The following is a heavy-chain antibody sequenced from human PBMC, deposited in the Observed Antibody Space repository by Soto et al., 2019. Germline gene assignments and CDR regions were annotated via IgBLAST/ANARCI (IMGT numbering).Heavy chain of an antibody. CDR1: GGSISSYY. CDR2: IYYSGST. Sequence: SETLSLTCTVSGGSISSYYWSWIRQPPGKGLEWIGYIYYSGSTNYNPSLKSRVTISVGTSKNQFSLKLSSVTAADTAVYYCARVASSSWYEFWYYFDYWGQGTLVTVSS. CDR3: ARVASSSWYEFWYYFDY. V-gene: IGHV4-59*01. J-gene: IGHJ4*02. D-gene: IGHD6-13*01.